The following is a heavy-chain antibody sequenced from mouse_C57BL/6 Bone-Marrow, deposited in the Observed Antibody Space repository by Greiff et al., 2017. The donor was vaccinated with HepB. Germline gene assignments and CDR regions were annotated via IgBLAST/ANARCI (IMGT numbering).Heavy chain of an antibody. CDR2: IYPRSGNT. J-gene: IGHJ4*01. V-gene: IGHV1-81*01. D-gene: IGHD1-1*01. CDR1: GYTFTSYG. Sequence: VMLVESGAELARPGASVKLSCKASGYTFTSYGISWVKQRTGQGLEWIGEIYPRSGNTYYNEKFKGKATLTADKSSSTAYMELRSLTSEDSAVYFCARSEIYYYGSSSHYYAMDYWGQGTSVTVSS. CDR3: ARSEIYYYGSSSHYYAMDY.